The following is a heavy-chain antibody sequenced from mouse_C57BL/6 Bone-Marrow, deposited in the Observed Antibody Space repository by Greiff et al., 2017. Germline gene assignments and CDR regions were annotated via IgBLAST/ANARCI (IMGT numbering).Heavy chain of an antibody. D-gene: IGHD1-1*01. CDR1: GYTFTSYG. CDR3: ARSGCLYYGSSYGY. J-gene: IGHJ2*01. Sequence: QVQLQQPGAELARPGASVKLSCKASGYTFTSYGISWVKQRTGQGLEWIGEIYPRSGNTYYNEKFKGKATLTADKSSSTAYMELRSLTSEDSAVYFCARSGCLYYGSSYGYWGQGTTLTVSS. CDR2: IYPRSGNT. V-gene: IGHV1-81*01.